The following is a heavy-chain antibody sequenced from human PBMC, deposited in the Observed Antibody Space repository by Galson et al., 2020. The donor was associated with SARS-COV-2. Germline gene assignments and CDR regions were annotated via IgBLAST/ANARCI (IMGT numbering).Heavy chain of an antibody. CDR3: ARGLAEPSYCSSTSCSFKTYYYYGMDV. J-gene: IGHJ6*02. CDR2: IYRSGST. D-gene: IGHD2-2*01. V-gene: IGHV4-4*02. Sequence: SETLSLTCAVSGGSISSSNWWSWVRQPPGKGLEWIGEIYRSGSTNYNPSLKSRVTISVDKSKNQFSLKLSSVTAADTAVYYCARGLAEPSYCSSTSCSFKTYYYYGMDVWGQGTTVTVSS. CDR1: GGSISSSNW.